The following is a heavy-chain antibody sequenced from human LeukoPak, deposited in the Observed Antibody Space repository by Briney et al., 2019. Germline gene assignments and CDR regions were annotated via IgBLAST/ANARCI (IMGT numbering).Heavy chain of an antibody. CDR1: GGSISSYY. CDR3: ARNVWGSYPTFEDY. J-gene: IGHJ4*02. Sequence: SETLSLTCTVSGGSISSYYWSWIRQPPGKGLEWIGYIYYSGSTNYNPSLKSRVTISVDTSKKQFSLKLSSVIAADTAVYYCARNVWGSYPTFEDYWGQGTLVTVSS. V-gene: IGHV4-59*01. CDR2: IYYSGST. D-gene: IGHD3-16*02.